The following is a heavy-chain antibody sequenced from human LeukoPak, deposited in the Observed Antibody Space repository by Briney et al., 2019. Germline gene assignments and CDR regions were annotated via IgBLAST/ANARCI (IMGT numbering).Heavy chain of an antibody. Sequence: PSETLSFTCSVSGDSISSNYFYWGWIRQSPGKGLEWIGSIYYSGNTYYNPSLKSRVTISADTSKNQVSLKLNSVTAADAAVYYCASTSLSISSSWFVFDFWGQGTLVTVSS. CDR2: IYYSGNT. V-gene: IGHV4-39*01. CDR1: GDSISSNYFY. J-gene: IGHJ4*02. D-gene: IGHD6-13*01. CDR3: ASTSLSISSSWFVFDF.